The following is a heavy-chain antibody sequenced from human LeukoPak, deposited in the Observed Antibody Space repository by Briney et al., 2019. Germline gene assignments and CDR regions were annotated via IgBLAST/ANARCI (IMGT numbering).Heavy chain of an antibody. J-gene: IGHJ5*02. CDR1: GGSISSSNW. D-gene: IGHD1-26*01. V-gene: IGHV4-4*02. Sequence: SETLSLTCAVSGGSISSSNWWSWVRQPPGKGLEWIGEIYHSGSTNYNPSLKSRVTISVDKSKNQFSLKLSSVTAADTAVYYCAKTSGSYRGFDPWGQGTLVTVSS. CDR2: IYHSGST. CDR3: AKTSGSYRGFDP.